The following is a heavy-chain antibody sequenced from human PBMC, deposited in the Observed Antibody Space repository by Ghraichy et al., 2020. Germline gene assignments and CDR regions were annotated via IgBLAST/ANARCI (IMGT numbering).Heavy chain of an antibody. CDR2: IKSNPDGGTT. D-gene: IGHD1-26*01. Sequence: LSLTCAASGFNFRYAWMILVRQGSWKGLEWVGRIKSNPDGGTTDYAAFVQDRFTISKDDSKGILYLQMNSLRTEDTAVYHCVTAPKQWEATRGEELDYWGQGALVTASA. CDR1: GFNFRYAW. CDR3: VTAPKQWEATRGEELDY. V-gene: IGHV3-15*01. J-gene: IGHJ4*02.